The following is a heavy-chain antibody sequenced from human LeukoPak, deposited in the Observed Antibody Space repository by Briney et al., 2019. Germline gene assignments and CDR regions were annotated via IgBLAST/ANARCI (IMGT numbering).Heavy chain of an antibody. J-gene: IGHJ4*02. CDR2: INSSGGGT. Sequence: GGSPRLSCAASGFIFNNHEMSWVRQAPGKGLEWVSVINSSGGGTYYADSVKGRFTISRDSFKDTLYLQMNSLKAEDTAVYYCAKDSHLDYWGQGALVTVSS. V-gene: IGHV3-23*01. CDR1: GFIFNNHE. CDR3: AKDSHLDY.